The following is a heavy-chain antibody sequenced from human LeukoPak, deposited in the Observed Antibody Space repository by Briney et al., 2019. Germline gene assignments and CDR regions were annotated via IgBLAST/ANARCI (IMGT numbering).Heavy chain of an antibody. CDR2: IKQDGSEK. J-gene: IGHJ6*03. D-gene: IGHD2-21*01. CDR1: GFAFSSFW. Sequence: SGGSLRLSCAASGFAFSSFWMSWVRQAPGKGLEWLANIKQDGSEKYYVDSVKGRFTISRDNAKNSLYLQMNSLRAEDTAVYYCARVRVVVIAIGHYYYYMDVWGKGTTVTVSS. CDR3: ARVRVVVIAIGHYYYYMDV. V-gene: IGHV3-7*01.